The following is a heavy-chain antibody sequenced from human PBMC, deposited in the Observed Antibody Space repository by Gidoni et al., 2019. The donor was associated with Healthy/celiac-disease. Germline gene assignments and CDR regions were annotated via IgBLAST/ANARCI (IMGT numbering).Heavy chain of an antibody. Sequence: QVQLVESGGGVVQPGRSRRLSCAASGFTFSSYAMHWVRQAPGKGLEWVAVISYDGSNKYYADSVKGRFTISRDNSKNTLYLQMNSLRAEDTAVYYCAREDWSGYYSIDYWGQGTLVTVSS. CDR2: ISYDGSNK. CDR1: GFTFSSYA. V-gene: IGHV3-30-3*01. J-gene: IGHJ4*02. CDR3: AREDWSGYYSIDY. D-gene: IGHD3-3*01.